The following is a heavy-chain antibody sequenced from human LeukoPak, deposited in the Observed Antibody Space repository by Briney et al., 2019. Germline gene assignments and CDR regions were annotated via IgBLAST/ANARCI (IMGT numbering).Heavy chain of an antibody. V-gene: IGHV3-9*01. CDR3: AREGRGAARGNWFDP. CDR1: GFTFDDYA. J-gene: IGHJ5*02. D-gene: IGHD6-6*01. CDR2: ISWNSGSI. Sequence: GGSLRLSCAASGFTFDDYAMHWVRQAPGKGLEWVSGISWNSGSIGYADSVKGRFTISRDNSKNTLYLQMNSLRAEDTAVYYCAREGRGAARGNWFDPWGQGTLVTVSS.